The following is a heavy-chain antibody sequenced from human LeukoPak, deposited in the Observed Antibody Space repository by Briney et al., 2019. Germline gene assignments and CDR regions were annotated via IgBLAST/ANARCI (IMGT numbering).Heavy chain of an antibody. V-gene: IGHV3-30*04. J-gene: IGHJ6*03. CDR2: ISYDGSNK. D-gene: IGHD4-11*01. CDR3: ARATVTRPPRKYYYYYYMDV. Sequence: GGSLRLSCAASGFTFSSYAMHWVRQAPGKGLEWVAVISYDGSNKYYADSVKGRFTISRDNAKNSLNLQMNSLRAEDTAVYYCARATVTRPPRKYYYYYYMDVWGKGTTVTVSS. CDR1: GFTFSSYA.